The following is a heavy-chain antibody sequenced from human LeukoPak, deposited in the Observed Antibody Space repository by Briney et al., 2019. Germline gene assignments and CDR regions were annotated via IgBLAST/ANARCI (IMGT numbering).Heavy chain of an antibody. D-gene: IGHD2-2*01. Sequence: GGSLRLSCAASGFTFSSYWMSWVRQAPGKGLEWVGFIRSKAYGGTTEYAASVKGRFTISRDDSKSIAYLQMNSLKTEDTAVYYCTSSTSRLVSDFDYWGQGTLVTVSS. V-gene: IGHV3-49*04. CDR1: GFTFSSYW. CDR2: IRSKAYGGTT. J-gene: IGHJ4*02. CDR3: TSSTSRLVSDFDY.